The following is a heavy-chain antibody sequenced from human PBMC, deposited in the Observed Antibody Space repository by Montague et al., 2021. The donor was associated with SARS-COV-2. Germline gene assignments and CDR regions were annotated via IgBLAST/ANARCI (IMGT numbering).Heavy chain of an antibody. Sequence: SETLSLTCAVYGGSLSGYYWTWIRQFPGKGLEWIGEIVHTATTKYNPSLESRVTMSIDTSKNQFSLNLTSMTAADTAVYYCARTFYVFNHDNWGQGTLVAVSS. CDR1: GGSLSGYY. J-gene: IGHJ4*02. CDR3: ARTFYVFNHDN. CDR2: IVHTATT. V-gene: IGHV4-34*12. D-gene: IGHD2/OR15-2a*01.